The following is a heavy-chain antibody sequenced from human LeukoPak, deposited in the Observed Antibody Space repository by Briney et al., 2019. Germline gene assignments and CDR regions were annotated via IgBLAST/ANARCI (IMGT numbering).Heavy chain of an antibody. Sequence: GASVNVSCKASGYTFTSYYMHWVRQAPGQGLEWMGWINPNSGGTNYAQKFQGWVTMTRDTSISTAYMELSRLRSDDTAVYYCASGIAAAGIGGTDYYGMDVWGQGTTVTVSS. J-gene: IGHJ6*02. CDR3: ASGIAAAGIGGTDYYGMDV. CDR2: INPNSGGT. V-gene: IGHV1-2*04. D-gene: IGHD6-13*01. CDR1: GYTFTSYY.